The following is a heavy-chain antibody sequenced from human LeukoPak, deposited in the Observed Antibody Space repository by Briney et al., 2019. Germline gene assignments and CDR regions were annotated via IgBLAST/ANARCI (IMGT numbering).Heavy chain of an antibody. CDR1: GDSISSGSYY. CDR2: IYYSGST. V-gene: IGHV4-39*07. D-gene: IGHD5-18*01. Sequence: SETLSLTCTVSGDSISSGSYYWSWIRQPAGKGLEWIGSIYYSGSTHYSPSLKSRVTISVDMSKNQFSLKLSSVTAADTAIYYCARDASRIQLWPLWGQGTLVTVSS. CDR3: ARDASRIQLWPL. J-gene: IGHJ4*02.